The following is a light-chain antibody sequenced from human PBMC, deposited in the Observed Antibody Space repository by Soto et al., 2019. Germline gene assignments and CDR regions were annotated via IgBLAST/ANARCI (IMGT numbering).Light chain of an antibody. V-gene: IGKV1-6*01. CDR3: LQDYNDPLT. CDR2: AAS. Sequence: AIQMTQSPSSLSASVGDRVTITCRASQGIKNDLGWYQQKPGKAPKLLIYAASSLQSGVPSRFSGSGSGTDFSLTSSSLQPDDFATYYCLQDYNDPLTFGQGTKVQIK. CDR1: QGIKND. J-gene: IGKJ1*01.